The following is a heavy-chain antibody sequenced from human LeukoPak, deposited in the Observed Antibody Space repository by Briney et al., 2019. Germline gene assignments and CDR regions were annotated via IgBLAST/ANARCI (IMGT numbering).Heavy chain of an antibody. V-gene: IGHV6-1*01. Sequence: SQNLSLTCAISGDSVSSSSGAWHWIRQSPSRGLEWLGRTYYRSKWYNDYAVSVKSRIIVNPDTSKNQFSLQLNSVTPEDTAVYYCVRQYSSGWTYYYGMDVWGQGTTVTVSS. CDR1: GDSVSSSSGA. CDR2: TYYRSKWYN. J-gene: IGHJ6*02. D-gene: IGHD6-19*01. CDR3: VRQYSSGWTYYYGMDV.